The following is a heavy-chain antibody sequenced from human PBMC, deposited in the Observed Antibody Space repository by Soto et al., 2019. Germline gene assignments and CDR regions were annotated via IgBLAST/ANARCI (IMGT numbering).Heavy chain of an antibody. CDR3: ARRIAAVHDAFDI. CDR1: GGTFSSYT. J-gene: IGHJ3*02. Sequence: SVKVSCKASGGTFSSYTISWVRQAPGQGLEWMGRIIPILGIANYAQKFQGRVTITADKSTSTAYMELSSLRSEDTAVYYCARRIAAVHDAFDIWGQGTMVTVSS. CDR2: IIPILGIA. D-gene: IGHD6-13*01. V-gene: IGHV1-69*02.